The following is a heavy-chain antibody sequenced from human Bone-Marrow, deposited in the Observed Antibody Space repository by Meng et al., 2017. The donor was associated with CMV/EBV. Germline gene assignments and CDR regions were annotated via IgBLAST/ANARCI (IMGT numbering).Heavy chain of an antibody. CDR3: ASAPPRFRGWFDP. Sequence: ASVKVSCKASGYTFTGYYMHWVRQAPGQGLEWMGWINPNSGGTNYAQKFQGRVTMTRDTSIGTAYMELSRLRSDDTAVYYCASAPPRFRGWFDPWGQGTLVTVSS. D-gene: IGHD1-26*01. CDR1: GYTFTGYY. CDR2: INPNSGGT. J-gene: IGHJ5*02. V-gene: IGHV1-2*02.